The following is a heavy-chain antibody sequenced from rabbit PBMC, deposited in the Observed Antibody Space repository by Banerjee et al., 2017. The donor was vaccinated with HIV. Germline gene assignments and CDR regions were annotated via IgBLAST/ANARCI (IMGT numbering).Heavy chain of an antibody. CDR2: IDPVFGST. Sequence: QLKESGGGLVQPGGSLKLSCKASGFDFSSYYMSWVRQAPGKGLEWIGYIDPVFGSTDYASWVNGRFTISSHNAQNTLYLQLNSLTAADTATYFCAREWAGSNNLNLWGQGTLVTVS. CDR1: GFDFSSYY. D-gene: IGHD4-2*01. J-gene: IGHJ4*01. CDR3: AREWAGSNNLNL. V-gene: IGHV1S7*01.